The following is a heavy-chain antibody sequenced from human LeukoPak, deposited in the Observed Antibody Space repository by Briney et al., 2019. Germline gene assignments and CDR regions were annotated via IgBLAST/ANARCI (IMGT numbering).Heavy chain of an antibody. CDR3: ARKYSSGWYNWFDP. V-gene: IGHV4-59*01. CDR1: GASISSYY. D-gene: IGHD6-19*01. J-gene: IGHJ5*02. Sequence: PSETLSLTCTVSGASISSYYWSWIRQPPGKGLEWIGHIYYSGSTNYNPSLKSRVTISVDTSKNQFSLKLSSVTAADTAVYYCARKYSSGWYNWFDPWGQGTLVTVSS. CDR2: IYYSGST.